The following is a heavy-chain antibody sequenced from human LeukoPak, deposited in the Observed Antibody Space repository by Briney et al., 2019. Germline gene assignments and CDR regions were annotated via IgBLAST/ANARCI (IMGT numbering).Heavy chain of an antibody. CDR2: LRYDGSNK. V-gene: IGHV3-30*02. D-gene: IGHD2-2*01. CDR1: GFTFDKYA. Sequence: GGSLRLSCVASGFTFDKYAMHWVRQAPGKGLEWVAFLRYDGSNKYYADSVKGRFTISRDNSKNTLYLQMDSLRAEDTAVYYCAKVRVSTSDIYYFDYWGQGTLVTVSS. J-gene: IGHJ4*02. CDR3: AKVRVSTSDIYYFDY.